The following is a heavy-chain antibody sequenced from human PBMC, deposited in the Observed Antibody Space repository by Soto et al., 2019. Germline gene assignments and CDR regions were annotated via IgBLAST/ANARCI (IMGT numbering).Heavy chain of an antibody. CDR2: IYWDDDQ. J-gene: IGHJ3*02. V-gene: IGHV2-5*02. CDR1: GISLSTSGVG. D-gene: IGHD3-9*01. CDR3: ALFYAIMTSDPFDN. Sequence: QITLKESGPTLVKPTQTLTLTCTFSGISLSTSGVGVGWIRQPPGKALEWLGIIYWDDDQRYRPSLQSRLTITKDTSKNQVVLTMTNMDPVDTATYYCALFYAIMTSDPFDNWGQGTMVTVSS.